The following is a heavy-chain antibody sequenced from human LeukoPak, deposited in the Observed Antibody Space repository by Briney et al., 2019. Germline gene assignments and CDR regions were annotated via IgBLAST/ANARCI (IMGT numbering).Heavy chain of an antibody. V-gene: IGHV3-15*01. CDR1: GFTFSTYA. CDR2: IRSKADGGTT. Sequence: PGGSLRLSCAASGFTFSTYAMHWVRQAPGKGLEWVGLIRSKADGGTTDYAAPVKGRFTISRDDSKNTLYLQMNSLKTEDTAVYYCSWGSQQYFDYWGQGTLVTVSS. J-gene: IGHJ4*02. D-gene: IGHD3-16*01. CDR3: SWGSQQYFDY.